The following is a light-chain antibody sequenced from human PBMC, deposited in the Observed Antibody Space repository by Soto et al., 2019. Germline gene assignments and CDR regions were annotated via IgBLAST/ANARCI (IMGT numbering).Light chain of an antibody. CDR2: DTS. CDR3: QQYKSWPYT. V-gene: IGKV3-20*01. Sequence: EIVLTQSPGTLSLSPGERATLSCRASQSVSSSSLAWYQQKPGQAPRLLIYDTSSRATGIPDRFSGSGSGTDFTLTISSLQSEDFAVYYCQQYKSWPYTFGQGTRLEIK. J-gene: IGKJ5*01. CDR1: QSVSSSS.